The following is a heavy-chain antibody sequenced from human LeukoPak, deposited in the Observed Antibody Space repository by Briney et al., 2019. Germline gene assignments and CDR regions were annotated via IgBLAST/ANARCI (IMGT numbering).Heavy chain of an antibody. D-gene: IGHD4-11*01. CDR3: ARGKRVTTIRYFDY. V-gene: IGHV4-34*01. CDR2: INHSGRT. Sequence: SETLSLTCAVYGGSFSGYYWSWIRQPPGKGLEWIGEINHSGRTNYNPSLKSRVTISVDTSKNQFSLKLSSVTAADTAVYYCARGKRVTTIRYFDYWGQGTLVTVSS. J-gene: IGHJ4*02. CDR1: GGSFSGYY.